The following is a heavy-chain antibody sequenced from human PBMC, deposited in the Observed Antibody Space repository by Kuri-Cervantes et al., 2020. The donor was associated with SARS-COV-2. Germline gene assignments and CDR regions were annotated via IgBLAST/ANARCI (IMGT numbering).Heavy chain of an antibody. J-gene: IGHJ4*02. CDR2: INPDGSYT. CDR3: AKDYSSMPTTEIPIDY. CDR1: GFTFSSYW. D-gene: IGHD2/OR15-2a*01. V-gene: IGHV3-74*01. Sequence: GGSLRLSCAVSGFTFSSYWMHWVRQVPGKGLVWVSRINPDGSYTNNADSVKGRFTLSRDNAKNMLFLQMNSLRAEDTALYYCAKDYSSMPTTEIPIDYWGQGTLVTVSS.